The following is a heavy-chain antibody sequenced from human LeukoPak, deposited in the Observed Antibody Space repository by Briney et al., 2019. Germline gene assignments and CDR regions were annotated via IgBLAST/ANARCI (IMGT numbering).Heavy chain of an antibody. V-gene: IGHV3-74*01. D-gene: IGHD3-22*01. CDR1: GFTFSSYW. CDR3: ASAWHLGIVVVMLDS. J-gene: IGHJ4*02. Sequence: QSGGSLRLSCAASGFTFSSYWMHWVRQAPGKGLVWVSRINSDGSSTSYADSVKGRFTISRDNSKNTLYLQMNSLRVEDTAVYYCASAWHLGIVVVMLDSWGQGTLVTVSS. CDR2: INSDGSST.